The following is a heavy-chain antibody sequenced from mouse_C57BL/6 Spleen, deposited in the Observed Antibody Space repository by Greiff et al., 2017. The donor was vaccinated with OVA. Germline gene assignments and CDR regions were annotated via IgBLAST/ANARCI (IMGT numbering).Heavy chain of an antibody. V-gene: IGHV1-50*01. Sequence: QVQLQQSGAELVKPGASVKLSCKASGYTFTSYWMQWVKQRPGQGLEWIGEIDPSDSYTNYNQKFKGKATLTVDTSSSTAYMQLSSLTSEDSAVYYCARRGPRNYAMDYWGQGTSVTVSS. J-gene: IGHJ4*01. CDR1: GYTFTSYW. CDR2: IDPSDSYT. CDR3: ARRGPRNYAMDY.